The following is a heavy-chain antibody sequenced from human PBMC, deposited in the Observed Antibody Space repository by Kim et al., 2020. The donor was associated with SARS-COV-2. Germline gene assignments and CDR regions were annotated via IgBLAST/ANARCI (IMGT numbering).Heavy chain of an antibody. Sequence: GGSLRLSCAASGFTFSSYGMHWVRQAPGKGLEWVAVISYDGSNKYYADSVKGRFTISRDNSKNTLYLQMNSLRAEDTAVYYCAKFLEDTAMDYFDYWGQGTLVTVSS. CDR1: GFTFSSYG. D-gene: IGHD5-18*01. CDR2: ISYDGSNK. CDR3: AKFLEDTAMDYFDY. V-gene: IGHV3-30*18. J-gene: IGHJ4*02.